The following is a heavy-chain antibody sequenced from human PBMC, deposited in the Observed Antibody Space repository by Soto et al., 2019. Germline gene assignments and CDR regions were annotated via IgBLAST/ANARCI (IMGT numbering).Heavy chain of an antibody. D-gene: IGHD4-17*01. V-gene: IGHV1-46*01. CDR2: INPSGGST. J-gene: IGHJ3*02. CDR3: ARDTTTHDYPDAFDI. CDR1: GYTFTSYY. Sequence: GASVKVSCKASGYTFTSYYMHCVRQAPGQGLEWMGIINPSGGSTSYAQKFQGRVTMTRDTSTSTVYMELSSLRSEDTAVYYCARDTTTHDYPDAFDIWGQGTMVTVSS.